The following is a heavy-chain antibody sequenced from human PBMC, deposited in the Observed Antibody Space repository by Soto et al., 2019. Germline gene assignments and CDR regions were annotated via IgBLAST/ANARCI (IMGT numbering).Heavy chain of an antibody. D-gene: IGHD3-22*01. V-gene: IGHV1-69*13. CDR3: VRGPDYEGYFDY. Sequence: ASVKVSCKASGTTFSNYAIGWVRQAPGQGLEWMGGIILPFGTPNYAQKFQGRVTITADESMTTAYMELRGLRSEDTAVYYCVRGPDYEGYFDYWGQGTLVTVSS. CDR2: IILPFGTP. J-gene: IGHJ4*02. CDR1: GTTFSNYA.